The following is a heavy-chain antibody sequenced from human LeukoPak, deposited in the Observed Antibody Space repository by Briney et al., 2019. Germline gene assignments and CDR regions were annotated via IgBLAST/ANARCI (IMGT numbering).Heavy chain of an antibody. CDR1: GGSFSGYY. V-gene: IGHV4-34*01. D-gene: IGHD6-13*01. J-gene: IGHJ4*02. CDR2: INHSGST. CDR3: ARGRYSSSWSN. Sequence: KASETLSLTCAVYGGSFSGYYWSWIRQPPGKGLEWIGEINHSGSTNYNPSLKSRVTISVDTSKNQFSLKLSSVTAADTAVYYCARGRYSSSWSNWGQGTLVTVSS.